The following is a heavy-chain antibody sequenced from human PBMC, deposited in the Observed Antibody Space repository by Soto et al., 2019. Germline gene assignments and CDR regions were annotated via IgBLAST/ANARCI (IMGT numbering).Heavy chain of an antibody. V-gene: IGHV3-30*03. Sequence: LRLSCAASGSTFAGSAIHWVRQAPGKGLEWVAVISYDGSNKYYADSVKGRFTISRDNSKNTLYLQMNSLRAEDTAVYYCARGYYDSSGYSPLDYWGQGTLVTVSS. J-gene: IGHJ4*02. CDR3: ARGYYDSSGYSPLDY. CDR1: GSTFAGSA. D-gene: IGHD3-22*01. CDR2: ISYDGSNK.